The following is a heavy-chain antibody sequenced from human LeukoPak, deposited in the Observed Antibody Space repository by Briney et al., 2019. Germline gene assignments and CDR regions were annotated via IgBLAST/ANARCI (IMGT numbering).Heavy chain of an antibody. CDR2: IYSDGST. CDR1: GFTVSSNY. J-gene: IGHJ4*02. D-gene: IGHD6-13*01. Sequence: GGSLRLSCAASGFTVSSNYMNWVRQAPGEGLEWVSVIYSDGSTYYADSVKGRFTISRDNSKNTLFLQMNSLRAEDTAVYYCARDSSSWYNEYWGQGTLVTVSS. CDR3: ARDSSSWYNEY. V-gene: IGHV3-66*01.